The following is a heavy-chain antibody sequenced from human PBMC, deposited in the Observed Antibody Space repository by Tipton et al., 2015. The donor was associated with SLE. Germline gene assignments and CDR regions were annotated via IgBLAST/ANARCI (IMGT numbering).Heavy chain of an antibody. CDR1: GFTFSSYW. V-gene: IGHV3-7*01. J-gene: IGHJ4*02. CDR2: IKQDGSEK. CDR3: ARETGWGTVTFDDY. Sequence: SLRLSCAASGFTFSSYWMSWVRQAPGKGLEWVANIKQDGSEKYYVDSVKGRFTISRDNAKNSLYLQMNSLRAEDTAVYYCARETGWGTVTFDDYWGQGTLVTVSS. D-gene: IGHD4-17*01.